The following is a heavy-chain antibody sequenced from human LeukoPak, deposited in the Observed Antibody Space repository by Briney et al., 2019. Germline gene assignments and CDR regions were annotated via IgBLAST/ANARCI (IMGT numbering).Heavy chain of an antibody. J-gene: IGHJ6*02. V-gene: IGHV1-18*01. CDR3: AREGLAYCGGDCPNYYYGMDV. D-gene: IGHD2-21*02. CDR2: ISAYNGNT. CDR1: GYTFTSYG. Sequence: GASVKVSCTASGYTFTSYGISWVRQAPGQGLEWMGWISAYNGNTNYAQKLQGRVTMTTDTSTSTAYMELRSLRSDDTAVYYCAREGLAYCGGDCPNYYYGMDVWGQGTTVTVSS.